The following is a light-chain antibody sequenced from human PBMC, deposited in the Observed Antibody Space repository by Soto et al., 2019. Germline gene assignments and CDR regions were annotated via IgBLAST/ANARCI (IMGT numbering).Light chain of an antibody. J-gene: IGKJ2*01. V-gene: IGKV3-15*01. CDR3: EQYNEWPPYT. Sequence: EIVMTKSPATLSVLPGERVTLSCRASQSVSSNLAWYQQKPGQAPRLLIYGASTRATGIPARFSGSGSGTELTLAISSLPSEDFAVYYCEQYNEWPPYTFGQGTKLEL. CDR1: QSVSSN. CDR2: GAS.